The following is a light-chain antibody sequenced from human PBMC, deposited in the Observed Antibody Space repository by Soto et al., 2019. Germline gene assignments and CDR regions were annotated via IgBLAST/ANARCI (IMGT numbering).Light chain of an antibody. V-gene: IGKV1-5*01. CDR1: QSLSNW. Sequence: QMTQSPSTLSASVGDRVTITCRASQSLSNWLAWYQQKPGKAPKLLIFDVSSLESGVPSRFSGSGSGTEFTLTISSLQPDDFATYYCQQYSTYATFGQGTKV. CDR3: QQYSTYAT. J-gene: IGKJ1*01. CDR2: DVS.